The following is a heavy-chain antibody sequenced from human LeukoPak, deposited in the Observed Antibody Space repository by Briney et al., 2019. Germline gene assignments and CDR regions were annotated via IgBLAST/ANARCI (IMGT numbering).Heavy chain of an antibody. J-gene: IGHJ4*02. CDR1: GFTFSSYW. Sequence: GGSLRLSCAASGFTFSSYWMHWVRQAPGKGLVWVSRINTDGSSTNYADSVKGRFTISRDNAKNSLYLQMNSLRAEDTALYYCAKDFNYYGSGSLGYWGQGTLVTVSS. CDR3: AKDFNYYGSGSLGY. CDR2: INTDGSST. D-gene: IGHD3-10*01. V-gene: IGHV3-74*01.